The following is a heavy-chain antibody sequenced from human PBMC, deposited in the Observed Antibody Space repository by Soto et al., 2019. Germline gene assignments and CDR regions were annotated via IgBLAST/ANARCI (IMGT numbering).Heavy chain of an antibody. Sequence: EVQLVESGGGLVQPGGSLRLSCAGSGFTFSDYYIDWVRQAPGKGLEWVGRSRDKGNSYSTDYAASVKGRFTVSRDASKTSLYLQMNSLKTEDTALYYCTRSIPGTTSSDYWGQGPLVTVSS. CDR2: SRDKGNSYST. J-gene: IGHJ4*02. D-gene: IGHD1-7*01. CDR3: TRSIPGTTSSDY. V-gene: IGHV3-72*01. CDR1: GFTFSDYY.